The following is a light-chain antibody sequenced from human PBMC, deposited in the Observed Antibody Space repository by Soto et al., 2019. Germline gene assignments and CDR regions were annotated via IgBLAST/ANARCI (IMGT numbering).Light chain of an antibody. V-gene: IGLV2-14*01. CDR2: AVS. J-gene: IGLJ1*01. CDR1: SSNVGGYYH. Sequence: QSALTQPASVSGSPGQSITISCTGTSSNVGGYYHVPWYQQHPGTAPKLLIYAVSNRPSGVPDRFSGSKSGTTASLAISGLQAEDEADYYCSSYTSSRSLSVFGTGTKVTVL. CDR3: SSYTSSRSLSV.